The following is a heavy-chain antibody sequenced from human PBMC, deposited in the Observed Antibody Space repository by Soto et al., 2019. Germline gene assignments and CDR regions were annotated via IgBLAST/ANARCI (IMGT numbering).Heavy chain of an antibody. J-gene: IGHJ6*02. D-gene: IGHD1-20*01. Sequence: SETLSLTCTVSGDSISSGDYYWSWIRQPPGKGLEWIGYIYYSGSTHYNPSLKSRVTISLDTSKNQFSLKLSSVTAADTAVYYCARAVLRYYYGMDVWGQGTTVTVS. CDR2: IYYSGST. CDR1: GDSISSGDYY. V-gene: IGHV4-30-4*01. CDR3: ARAVLRYYYGMDV.